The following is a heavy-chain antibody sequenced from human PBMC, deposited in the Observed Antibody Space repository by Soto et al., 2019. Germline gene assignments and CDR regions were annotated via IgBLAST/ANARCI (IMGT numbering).Heavy chain of an antibody. CDR1: GGSISSSSYY. J-gene: IGHJ4*02. D-gene: IGHD3-16*01. V-gene: IGHV4-39*01. CDR2: IYYSGST. CDR3: ARINKIPFWGDDY. Sequence: QLLESGPGLLKPSETLSLTSTVSGGSISSSSYYWGWIRQPPWKGLEWVGSIYYSGSTYYNPSLKSRVTISVDSSKNQFSPKMSSVTAADTAVYYCARINKIPFWGDDYRGQGTLVTVSS.